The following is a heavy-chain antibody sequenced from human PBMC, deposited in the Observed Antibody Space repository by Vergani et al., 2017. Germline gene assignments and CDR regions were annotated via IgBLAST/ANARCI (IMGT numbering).Heavy chain of an antibody. CDR1: GGSISSYY. Sequence: QVQLQESGPGLVKPSETLSLPCIVSGGSISSYYWSWIRQPPEKGLEWIGYIYYSGSTNYNPSLKSRVPISVDTSKNQFSLKLSSVTAADTAVYYCARGLYLGGFDPWGQGTLVTVSS. J-gene: IGHJ5*02. CDR2: IYYSGST. D-gene: IGHD3-16*01. V-gene: IGHV4-59*12. CDR3: ARGLYLGGFDP.